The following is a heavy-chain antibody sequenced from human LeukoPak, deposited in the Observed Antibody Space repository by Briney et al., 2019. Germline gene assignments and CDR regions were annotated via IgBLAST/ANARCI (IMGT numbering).Heavy chain of an antibody. CDR3: ARDYTTATAGTDY. J-gene: IGHJ4*02. V-gene: IGHV3-48*04. CDR1: GFTFSRYS. CDR2: ISSITGTK. D-gene: IGHD6-13*01. Sequence: GGSLRLSCAASGFTFSRYSMNWVRQAPGTGLEWVSYISSITGTKYYADSVKGRFTISRDNAKNSLYLQMNSLRVEDTAVYYCARDYTTATAGTDYWGQGTLVTVSS.